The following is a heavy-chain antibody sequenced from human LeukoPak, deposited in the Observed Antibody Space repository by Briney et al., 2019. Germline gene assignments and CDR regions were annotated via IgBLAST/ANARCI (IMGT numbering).Heavy chain of an antibody. D-gene: IGHD4-17*01. CDR3: AKSIRMTTVTTGDAFDV. CDR2: ISGSGGNT. Sequence: GGSLRLSCAASGFTFSDYYMSWIRQAPGKGLEWVSVISGSGGNTDYADSVEGRFTISRDNSNNTLYLQMNSLRAEDTAVYYCAKSIRMTTVTTGDAFDVWGQGTMVTVSS. CDR1: GFTFSDYY. V-gene: IGHV3-23*01. J-gene: IGHJ3*01.